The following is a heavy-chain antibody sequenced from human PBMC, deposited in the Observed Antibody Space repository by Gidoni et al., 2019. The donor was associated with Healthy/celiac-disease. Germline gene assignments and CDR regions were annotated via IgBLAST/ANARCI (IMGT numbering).Heavy chain of an antibody. V-gene: IGHV5-51*01. CDR2: IYPGDSDT. Sequence: EVQLVQSGAEVKKPGASLKISGKGSGYSFTSYWIGWVRKMPGKGLEWMGIIYPGDSDTRYSPSFQGQVTISADKSISTAYLQWSSLKASDTAMYYCARGGLEMATITGRYYFDYWGQGTLVTVSS. CDR3: ARGGLEMATITGRYYFDY. J-gene: IGHJ4*02. CDR1: GYSFTSYW. D-gene: IGHD5-12*01.